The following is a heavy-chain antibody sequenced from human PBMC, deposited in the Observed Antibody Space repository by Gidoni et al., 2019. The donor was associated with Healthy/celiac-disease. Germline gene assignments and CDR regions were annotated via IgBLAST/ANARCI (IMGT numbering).Heavy chain of an antibody. J-gene: IGHJ5*02. Sequence: QVQLVQSGAEVKKPGASVKVSCKAPGYTFTGYYMHWVRQALGRGLGWMGWINTNSGRTNDAQKLQGRVTMTRNTTISTAYVELSRLRSDDTAEYYCAREVAAAGTYNWFDPWGQGTLVTVSS. V-gene: IGHV1-2*02. D-gene: IGHD6-13*01. CDR2: INTNSGRT. CDR1: GYTFTGYY. CDR3: AREVAAAGTYNWFDP.